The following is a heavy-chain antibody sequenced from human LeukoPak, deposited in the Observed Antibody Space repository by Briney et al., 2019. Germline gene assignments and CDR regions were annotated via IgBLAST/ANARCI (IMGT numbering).Heavy chain of an antibody. V-gene: IGHV1-2*02. CDR3: ARDPDGSEGYYFDY. CDR1: GYTFTGYY. D-gene: IGHD3-10*01. CDR2: INLNSGGT. Sequence: ASVKVSCKASGYTFTGYYMHWVRQAPGQGLEWMGWINLNSGGTNNAQKFQGRVTMTRDTSISTAYMELSRLRSDDTAVYYCARDPDGSEGYYFDYWGQGTLVTVSS. J-gene: IGHJ4*02.